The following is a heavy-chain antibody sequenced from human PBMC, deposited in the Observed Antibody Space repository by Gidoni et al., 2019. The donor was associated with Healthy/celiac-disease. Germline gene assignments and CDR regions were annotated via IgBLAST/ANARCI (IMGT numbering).Heavy chain of an antibody. CDR1: GGSFSGYY. J-gene: IGHJ6*03. D-gene: IGHD6-6*01. V-gene: IGHV4-34*01. CDR3: ARAGCIAARPRRCYYYYYYMDV. Sequence: QVQLQQWGAGLLKPSETLSLTCAVYGGSFSGYYWSWIRQPPGKGLEWIGEINHSGSTNYNPSLKSRVTISVDTSKNQFSLKLSSVTAADTAVYYCARAGCIAARPRRCYYYYYYMDVWGKGTTVTVSS. CDR2: INHSGST.